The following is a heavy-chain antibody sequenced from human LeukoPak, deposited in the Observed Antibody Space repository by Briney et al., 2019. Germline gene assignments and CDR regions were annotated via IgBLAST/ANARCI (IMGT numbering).Heavy chain of an antibody. CDR2: IKQDGSEK. CDR3: VRDRGSRAGSDY. CDR1: GFTFSSYW. V-gene: IGHV3-7*01. Sequence: GGSLRLSCAASGFTFSSYWMSWVRQAPGKGLEWVANIKQDGSEKYYVDSVKGRFTISRDNAKNSLYLQMNNLRVEDTAVYYCVRDRGSRAGSDYWGQGTRVTVSS. J-gene: IGHJ4*02. D-gene: IGHD3-10*01.